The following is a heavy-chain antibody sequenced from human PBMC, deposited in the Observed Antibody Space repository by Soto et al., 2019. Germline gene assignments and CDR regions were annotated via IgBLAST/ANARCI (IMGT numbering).Heavy chain of an antibody. Sequence: PGGSLRLSCAASGFTFSSNGMHWVRQAPGKGLEWVAVIWYDGSNKYYADSVEGRFTISRDNSKNTLYLQMDSLRAEDTAAYYCARWGNNKKLDYWGQGTLVTVSS. J-gene: IGHJ4*02. D-gene: IGHD3-16*01. CDR1: GFTFSSNG. V-gene: IGHV3-33*01. CDR3: ARWGNNKKLDY. CDR2: IWYDGSNK.